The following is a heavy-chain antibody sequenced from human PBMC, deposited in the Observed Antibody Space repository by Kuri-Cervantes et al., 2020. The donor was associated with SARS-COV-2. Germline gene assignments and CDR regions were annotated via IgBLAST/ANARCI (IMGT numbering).Heavy chain of an antibody. J-gene: IGHJ4*02. CDR3: ARDRVYSDY. Sequence: GESLKISCAASGFTFSSYSMNWVRQAPGKGLEWVSYSSSSSSTIYYADSVKGRFTISRDNAKNSLYLQMNSLRAEDTAVYYCARDRVYSDYWGQGTLVTVSS. CDR2: SSSSSSTI. CDR1: GFTFSSYS. V-gene: IGHV3-48*01.